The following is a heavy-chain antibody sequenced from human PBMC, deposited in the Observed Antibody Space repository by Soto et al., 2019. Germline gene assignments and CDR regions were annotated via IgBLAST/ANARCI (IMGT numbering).Heavy chain of an antibody. CDR3: AKDLSTGYCSGGTCYRAFDI. J-gene: IGHJ3*02. Sequence: GGALRLSCAPSGFSFSIYAMSWVRQAPGKXQXXVSAISGSDGSTYYADSMKGRFTISRDNSKNTLYLQMNSPRAEETAVYYCAKDLSTGYCSGGTCYRAFDIWGQGTMVTVSS. CDR2: ISGSDGST. V-gene: IGHV3-23*01. D-gene: IGHD2-15*01. CDR1: GFSFSIYA.